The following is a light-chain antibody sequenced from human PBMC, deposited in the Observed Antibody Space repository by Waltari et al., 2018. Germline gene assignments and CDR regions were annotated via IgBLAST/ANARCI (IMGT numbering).Light chain of an antibody. CDR1: QSLTKRY. CDR2: GAS. CDR3: QQYGSSILYT. V-gene: IGKV3-20*01. J-gene: IGKJ2*01. Sequence: RASQSLTKRYLAWYQQKPGQDPRLLIYGASSRAAGIPDRFSGGGSGTDFTLTISRLEPEDFAVYYCQQYGSSILYTFGQGTKLEIK.